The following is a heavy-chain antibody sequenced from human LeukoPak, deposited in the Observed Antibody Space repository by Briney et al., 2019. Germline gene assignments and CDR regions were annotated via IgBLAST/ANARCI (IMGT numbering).Heavy chain of an antibody. Sequence: PSETLSLTCTVSGGSISSYYWSWIRQPPGKGLEWIGYIYYSGSTNYNPSLKSRVTISVDTSKNQFSLKMSSVTAADTAVYYCARGGGAIVGATYFDYWGQGTLVTVSS. CDR2: IYYSGST. CDR3: ARGGGAIVGATYFDY. J-gene: IGHJ4*02. V-gene: IGHV4-59*01. D-gene: IGHD1-26*01. CDR1: GGSISSYY.